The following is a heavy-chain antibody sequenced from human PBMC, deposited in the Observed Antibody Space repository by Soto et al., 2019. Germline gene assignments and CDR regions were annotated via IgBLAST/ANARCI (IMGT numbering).Heavy chain of an antibody. CDR3: ARLVSYCTNGVCYTGGWFDP. J-gene: IGHJ5*02. CDR2: IYSSGST. D-gene: IGHD2-8*01. V-gene: IGHV4-39*01. Sequence: PLETLSLACTVSVGSVIRSSYYWGWIRQPPGKGLEWIGSIYSSGSTYYNPSLKSRVTISVDTSKNQFSLKLSSVTAADTAVYYFARLVSYCTNGVCYTGGWFDPWGQGTLVTVSS. CDR1: VGSVIRSSYY.